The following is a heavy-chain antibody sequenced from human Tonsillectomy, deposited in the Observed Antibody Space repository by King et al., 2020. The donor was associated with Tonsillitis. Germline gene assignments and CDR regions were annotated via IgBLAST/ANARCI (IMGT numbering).Heavy chain of an antibody. CDR2: IYYIERN. CDR1: GGSISGGAYY. D-gene: IGHD2-15*01. V-gene: IGHV4-31*03. J-gene: IGHJ5*02. CDR3: ARYEGGVFDL. Sequence: QLQESGPGLVKPSQTLSLTCTVSGGSISGGAYYWSWIRQHPRKGLEWVGYIYYIERNDYNPSLKSRLTISVDTSKNQFSLKLSSVTAADTAVYYCARYEGGVFDLWGQGTLVTVSS.